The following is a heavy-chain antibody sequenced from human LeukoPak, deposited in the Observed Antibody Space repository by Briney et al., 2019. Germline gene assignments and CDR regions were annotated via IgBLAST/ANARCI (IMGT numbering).Heavy chain of an antibody. CDR1: GFPFRTYA. D-gene: IGHD6-13*01. V-gene: IGHV3-30-3*01. CDR2: ISYDASNK. J-gene: IGHJ4*02. Sequence: GGPLRLPCAASGFPFRTYAMLWPRQAPGRGLERVAVISYDASNKYYADSVKGRFTISRDNSKNTLYLQMNSLRPEDTAVYYCARGSGSWYVFFVYWGQGTLVTVSS. CDR3: ARGSGSWYVFFVY.